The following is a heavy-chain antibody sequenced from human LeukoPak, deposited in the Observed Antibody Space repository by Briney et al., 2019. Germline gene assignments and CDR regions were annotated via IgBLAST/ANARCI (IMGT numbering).Heavy chain of an antibody. CDR3: ARLGTDNWSYYYYYMDV. D-gene: IGHD1-20*01. V-gene: IGHV4-38-2*02. CDR2: IYYSGST. J-gene: IGHJ6*03. Sequence: SETLSLTCTVSGYPISSGYYWGWIRQPPGKGLEWIGSIYYSGSTYYNPSLKGRVTISVDTSKNQFSLKLSSVTAADTAVYYCARLGTDNWSYYYYYMDVWGKGTTVTVSS. CDR1: GYPISSGYY.